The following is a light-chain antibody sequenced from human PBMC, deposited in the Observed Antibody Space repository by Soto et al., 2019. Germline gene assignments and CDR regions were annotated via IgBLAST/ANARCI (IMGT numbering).Light chain of an antibody. CDR3: QQYNSWLWT. CDR1: QSVSSK. J-gene: IGKJ1*01. Sequence: IVLTPAPGSLSVSLREGPTLSCRASQSVSSKLAWYQQKPGQAPRLLIYGASTRATGIPARFSGSGSGTEFTLIISSLQSEDSAVYYCQQYNSWLWTFGQGTKVDIK. V-gene: IGKV3-15*01. CDR2: GAS.